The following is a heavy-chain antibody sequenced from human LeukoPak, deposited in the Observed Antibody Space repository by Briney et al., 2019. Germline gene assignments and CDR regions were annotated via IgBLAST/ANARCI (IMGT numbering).Heavy chain of an antibody. J-gene: IGHJ4*02. Sequence: SVKVSCKASGYTFTGYYMHWVRQAPGQGLEWMGGIIPIFGTANYAQEFQGRVTITADESTSTAYMELSSLRSEDTAVYYCARDDYGDYVFDYWGQGTLVTVSS. D-gene: IGHD4-17*01. CDR2: IIPIFGTA. V-gene: IGHV1-69*13. CDR3: ARDDYGDYVFDY. CDR1: GYTFTGYY.